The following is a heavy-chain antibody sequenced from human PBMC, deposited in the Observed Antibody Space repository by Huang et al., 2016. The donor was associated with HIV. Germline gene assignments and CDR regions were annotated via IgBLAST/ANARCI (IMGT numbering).Heavy chain of an antibody. CDR2: VNHRGSA. Sequence: QVRLEQWGPNLLKPSDTLSLKCAVYGGSFSDYFWTWIRQSPVKGLEWIGEVNHRGSATHNPSLSSRVSMSVDSSKKQIYLNLTSVTAADTAVYFCARPKVTATPSDSSWSYFDFWGRGTPVTVSS. J-gene: IGHJ4*02. CDR1: GGSFSDYF. D-gene: IGHD3-10*01. V-gene: IGHV4-34*01. CDR3: ARPKVTATPSDSSWSYFDF.